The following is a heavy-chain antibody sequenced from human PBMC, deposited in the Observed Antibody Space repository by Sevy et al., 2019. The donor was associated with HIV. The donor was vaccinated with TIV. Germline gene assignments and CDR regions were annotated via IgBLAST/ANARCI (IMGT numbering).Heavy chain of an antibody. CDR3: AKDDKSENFVSNGMDAFDL. CDR2: ISGSGGST. CDR1: GFTFRFYT. D-gene: IGHD1-26*01. J-gene: IGHJ3*01. V-gene: IGHV3-23*01. Sequence: GGSLRLSCAASGFTFRFYTMIWARQAPGRGLERVSAISGSGGSTFYADSVRGRFTISRDNSETVFLQMDSLRVEDTAVYYCAKDDKSENFVSNGMDAFDLWGPGTMVTVSS.